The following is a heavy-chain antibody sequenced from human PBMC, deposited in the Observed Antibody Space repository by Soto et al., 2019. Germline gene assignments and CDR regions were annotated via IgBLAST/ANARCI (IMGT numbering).Heavy chain of an antibody. D-gene: IGHD3-10*02. V-gene: IGHV4-30-2*01. CDR3: ARHVRGLGATLDH. Sequence: PSETLSLTCAVSGGSISSGGYSWSWIRQPPGKGLEWIGYISHSGNTYYNPSLKSRVTISVDTSKNQFSLKLSSVTAADTAVYYCARHVRGLGATLDHWGQGTLVTVSS. CDR1: GGSISSGGYS. CDR2: ISHSGNT. J-gene: IGHJ4*02.